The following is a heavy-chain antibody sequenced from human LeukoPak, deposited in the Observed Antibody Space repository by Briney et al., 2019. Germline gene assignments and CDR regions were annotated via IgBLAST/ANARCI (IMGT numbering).Heavy chain of an antibody. CDR1: GFSFSYYE. V-gene: IGHV3-48*03. Sequence: GGSLRLSCAASGFSFSYYEMNWVRQAPGRGLEWVSFISSSDSTIKYADSVKGRFTISRDNAKNSLYLQMNSLRAEDTAVYYCARVSDISVAAYFDYWGQGTLVTVSS. CDR3: ARVSDISVAAYFDY. CDR2: ISSSDSTI. J-gene: IGHJ4*02. D-gene: IGHD6-19*01.